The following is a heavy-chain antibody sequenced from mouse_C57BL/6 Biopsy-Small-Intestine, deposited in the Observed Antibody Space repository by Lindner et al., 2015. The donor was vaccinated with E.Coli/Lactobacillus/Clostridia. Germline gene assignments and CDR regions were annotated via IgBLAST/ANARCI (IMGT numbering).Heavy chain of an antibody. CDR1: GYSFTGYN. CDR3: ARSITTMVATVYYYAMDY. J-gene: IGHJ4*01. V-gene: IGHV1-39*01. D-gene: IGHD1-1*01. CDR2: INPYYGST. Sequence: VQLQESGAELVKPGASVKISCKASGYSFTGYNMNWVKQSHGKSLEWIGNINPYYGSTSYNQKFKGKATLTVDKSSSTAYMQLNSLTSEDSAVYYCARSITTMVATVYYYAMDYWGQGTSVTVSS.